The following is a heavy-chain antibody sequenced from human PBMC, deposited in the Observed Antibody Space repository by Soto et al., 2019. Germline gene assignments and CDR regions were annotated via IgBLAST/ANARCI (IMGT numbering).Heavy chain of an antibody. V-gene: IGHV3-7*03. CDR2: IKQDGSEK. CDR3: ASLAGSLLWFGDEDYGMDV. CDR1: VFTFSSYW. D-gene: IGHD3-10*01. J-gene: IGHJ6*02. Sequence: QTGGSLRLSCAASVFTFSSYWMSLVRQSPGKGLEWVANIKQDGSEKYYVDSVKGRFTISRDNAKNSLYLQMNSLRAEDTAVYYCASLAGSLLWFGDEDYGMDVWGQGTKATVSS.